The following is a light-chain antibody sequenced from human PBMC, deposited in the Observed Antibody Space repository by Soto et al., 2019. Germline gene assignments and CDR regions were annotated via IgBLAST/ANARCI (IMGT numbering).Light chain of an antibody. J-gene: IGLJ1*01. Sequence: QSALTQPASVSGSPGQSITISCTGTSSDVGGYNYVSWYQHHPGKAPRLMIYASSNRPSGVSHRFSGSRSGNTASLTISGLQAEDEADYYCSSYTSGSTLYVLGTGTKLTVL. CDR2: ASS. CDR1: SSDVGGYNY. V-gene: IGLV2-14*01. CDR3: SSYTSGSTLYV.